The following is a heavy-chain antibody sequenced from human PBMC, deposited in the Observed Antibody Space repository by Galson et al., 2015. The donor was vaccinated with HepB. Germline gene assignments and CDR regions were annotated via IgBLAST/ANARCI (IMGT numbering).Heavy chain of an antibody. CDR1: GFTFSSYS. CDR2: ISSSSSTI. CDR3: ARRGGGGYDY. V-gene: IGHV3-48*01. D-gene: IGHD3-16*01. J-gene: IGHJ4*02. Sequence: SLRLSCAASGFTFSSYSVNWVRQAPGKGLEWVSYISSSSSTIYYADSVKGRFTISRDNAKISLYLQMNSLRAEDTAVYYCARRGGGGYDYWGQGTLVTVSS.